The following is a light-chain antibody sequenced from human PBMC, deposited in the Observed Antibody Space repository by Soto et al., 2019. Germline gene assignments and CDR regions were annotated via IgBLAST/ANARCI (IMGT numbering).Light chain of an antibody. CDR2: DTS. Sequence: QAVVTQEPSLTVSLGGTVTLTCGSSTGAVTSNPHPYWFQQKAGQAPRTLIYDTSNKHSRTPARFSGTLLEDKAALTLSGAQREDEAQYYCLLSDKAARVFSGGTKLTVL. CDR3: LLSDKAARV. V-gene: IGLV7-46*01. CDR1: TGAVTSNPH. J-gene: IGLJ2*01.